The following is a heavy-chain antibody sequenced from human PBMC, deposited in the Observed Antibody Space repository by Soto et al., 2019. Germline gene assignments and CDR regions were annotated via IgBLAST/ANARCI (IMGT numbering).Heavy chain of an antibody. V-gene: IGHV3-74*01. J-gene: IGHJ6*03. Sequence: GGSLRLSCAASGFPFSNYWMDWVRQSPGKGLEWVARIYSDGSSTRYADSVKGRFTISRDNAKNTLFLQMNSLRVEDTFFFYFLIVWRHWVKETYYHYMDVWAKGPRVTVP. CDR1: GFPFSNYW. CDR2: IYSDGSST. D-gene: IGHD3-22*01. CDR3: LIVWRHWVKETYYHYMDV.